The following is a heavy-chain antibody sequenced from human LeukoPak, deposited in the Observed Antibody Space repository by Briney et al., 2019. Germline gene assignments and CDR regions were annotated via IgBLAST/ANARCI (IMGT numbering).Heavy chain of an antibody. CDR2: SSGSGGST. D-gene: IGHD2/OR15-2a*01. V-gene: IGHV3-23*01. Sequence: PGGSLRVSCAASGFTLSSYAMSWVRAAPGKGLERVSGSSGSGGSTYYADSGKGRITISRDNSKKTLYLQMNSLRAEDTAVYYCAKAVAHVRIYAFDIWGQGTMVTVSS. J-gene: IGHJ3*02. CDR3: AKAVAHVRIYAFDI. CDR1: GFTLSSYA.